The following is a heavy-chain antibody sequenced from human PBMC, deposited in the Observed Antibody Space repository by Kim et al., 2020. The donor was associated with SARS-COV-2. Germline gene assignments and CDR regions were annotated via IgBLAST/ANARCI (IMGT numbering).Heavy chain of an antibody. CDR3: ARGRSRYSSSWYGWFDP. V-gene: IGHV4-34*01. J-gene: IGHJ5*02. CDR2: INHSGST. D-gene: IGHD6-13*01. CDR1: GGSFSGYY. Sequence: SETLSLTCAVYGGSFSGYYWSWIRQPPGKGLEWIGEINHSGSTNYNPSLKSRVTISVDTSKNQFSLKLSSVTAADTAVYYCARGRSRYSSSWYGWFDPWGQGTLVTVSS.